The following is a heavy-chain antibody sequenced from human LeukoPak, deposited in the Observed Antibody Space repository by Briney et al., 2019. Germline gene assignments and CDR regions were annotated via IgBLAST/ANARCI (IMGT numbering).Heavy chain of an antibody. Sequence: ASVKVSCKASGYTFTSYGISWVRQAPGQGLEWMGWINPNSGGTNYAQKFQGRVTMTRDTSISTAYMELSRLRSDDTAVYYCARALGKTAMVLFDYWGQGTLVTVSS. CDR3: ARALGKTAMVLFDY. V-gene: IGHV1-2*02. D-gene: IGHD5-18*01. J-gene: IGHJ4*02. CDR2: INPNSGGT. CDR1: GYTFTSYG.